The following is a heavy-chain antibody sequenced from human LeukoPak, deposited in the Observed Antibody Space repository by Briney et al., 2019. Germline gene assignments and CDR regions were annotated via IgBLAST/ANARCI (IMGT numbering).Heavy chain of an antibody. Sequence: GGSLRLSCAASGFTFSGSARHWVRQASGKGLEWVGRIRSKANSYATAYAASVKGRFTISRDDSKNTAYLQMNSLKTEDTAVYYCTSGSFSVTWSLYAFDIWGQGTMVTVPS. D-gene: IGHD4-17*01. J-gene: IGHJ3*02. CDR2: IRSKANSYAT. V-gene: IGHV3-73*01. CDR3: TSGSFSVTWSLYAFDI. CDR1: GFTFSGSA.